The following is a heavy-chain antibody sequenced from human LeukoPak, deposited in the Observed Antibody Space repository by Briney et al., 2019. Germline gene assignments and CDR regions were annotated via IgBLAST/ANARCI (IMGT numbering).Heavy chain of an antibody. Sequence: SETLSLTCTVSGGSISSYYWSWIRQPPGKGLEWIGYIYYSGSTNYNPSLKSRVTISVDTSKNQFSLKLSSVTAADTVVYYCARGFGGLIVWGQGTLVTVSS. CDR3: ARGFGGLIV. D-gene: IGHD4-23*01. CDR2: IYYSGST. V-gene: IGHV4-59*01. J-gene: IGHJ4*02. CDR1: GGSISSYY.